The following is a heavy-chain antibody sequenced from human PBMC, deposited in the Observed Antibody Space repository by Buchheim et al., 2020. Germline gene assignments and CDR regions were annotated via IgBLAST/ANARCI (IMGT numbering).Heavy chain of an antibody. CDR3: ARAPYYYDSRIFDY. V-gene: IGHV3-74*01. Sequence: EVQLVESGGGLVQPGGSLRLSCAASRFTFSSYWMHWVRQAPGKGLVWVSRISSDGSTTRYADSVKGRFTISRDNAKNTLYLQMNSLRADDTAVYYCARAPYYYDSRIFDYWGQGTL. D-gene: IGHD3-22*01. CDR2: ISSDGSTT. J-gene: IGHJ4*02. CDR1: RFTFSSYW.